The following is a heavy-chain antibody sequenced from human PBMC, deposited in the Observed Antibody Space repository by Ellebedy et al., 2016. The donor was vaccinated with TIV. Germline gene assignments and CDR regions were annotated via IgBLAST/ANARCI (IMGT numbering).Heavy chain of an antibody. J-gene: IGHJ4*02. D-gene: IGHD6-13*01. CDR2: ISRSGGIT. CDR3: AGGRHSSSWYRSEGCFDY. Sequence: GESLKISCAASGFTFSDYSMHWVRQAPEKGLEYVSTISRSGGITYYAHSVKGRFTISRDNSKNTLYLQTGSLRTEDMAVYYCAGGRHSSSWYRSEGCFDYWGQGILVTVSS. CDR1: GFTFSDYS. V-gene: IGHV3-64*01.